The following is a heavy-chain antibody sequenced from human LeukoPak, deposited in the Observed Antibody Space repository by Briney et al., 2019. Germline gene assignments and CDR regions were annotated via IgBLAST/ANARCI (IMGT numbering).Heavy chain of an antibody. Sequence: SGTLSLTCAVSGDSISSSNWWSWVRQPPGKGLEWIGENYHSGSTNYNPCLKSRVTISVDKSKNQFSLKLSSVTAADTAVYYCASISSSWYSDYWGQGTLVTVSS. CDR2: NYHSGST. D-gene: IGHD6-13*01. J-gene: IGHJ4*02. CDR1: GDSISSSNW. V-gene: IGHV4-4*02. CDR3: ASISSSWYSDY.